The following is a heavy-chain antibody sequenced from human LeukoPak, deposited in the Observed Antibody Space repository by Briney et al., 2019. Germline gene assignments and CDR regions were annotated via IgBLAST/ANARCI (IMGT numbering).Heavy chain of an antibody. V-gene: IGHV1-18*01. D-gene: IGHD5-12*01. Sequence: ASVKVSCKASGYTFTSYGISWVRQAPGQGLEWMGWISAYNGNTNYAQKLQGRVTMTTDTSTSTAYMELSSLRSEDTAVYYCARITGGYDKLRYYYYYGMDVWGQGTTVTVSS. J-gene: IGHJ6*02. CDR1: GYTFTSYG. CDR2: ISAYNGNT. CDR3: ARITGGYDKLRYYYYYGMDV.